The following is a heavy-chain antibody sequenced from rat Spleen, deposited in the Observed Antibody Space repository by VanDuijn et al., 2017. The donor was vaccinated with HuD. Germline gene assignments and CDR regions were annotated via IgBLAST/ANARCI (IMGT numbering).Heavy chain of an antibody. Sequence: EVQLVESGGDLVQPGRSLKLSCEAAGVTFSNDGMAWVGQAPTKGLEWVATIRIDGSSTFYRESVKGRFTISRENAKNILFLQMDSLRSEDTATYYCARLGIAAIGNWFGYWGQGTLVTVSS. CDR3: ARLGIAAIGNWFGY. CDR1: GVTFSNDG. J-gene: IGHJ3*01. V-gene: IGHV5-29*01. CDR2: IRIDGSST. D-gene: IGHD1-2*01.